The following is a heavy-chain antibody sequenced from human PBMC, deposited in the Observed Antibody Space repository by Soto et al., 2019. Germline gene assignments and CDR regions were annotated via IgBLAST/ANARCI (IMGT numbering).Heavy chain of an antibody. CDR3: ARVVGASFDY. V-gene: IGHV1-18*01. CDR2: ISANSGDT. CDR1: GYTFNIYG. D-gene: IGHD1-26*01. J-gene: IGHJ4*02. Sequence: QVQLVQSGAEVKKPGASVKVSCKASGYTFNIYGISWVRQAPGQGLEWMGWISANSGDTNYAQKFQXXVXMXXDTSTSAAYMELRNLRSDDTAVYYCARVVGASFDYWGQGTLVTVSS.